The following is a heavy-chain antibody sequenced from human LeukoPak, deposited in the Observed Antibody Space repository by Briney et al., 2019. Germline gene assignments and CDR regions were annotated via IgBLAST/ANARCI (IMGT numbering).Heavy chain of an antibody. CDR2: INPNSGGT. V-gene: IGHV1-2*06. D-gene: IGHD6-13*01. CDR3: ARAKAAAGTGSFDY. J-gene: IGHJ4*02. Sequence: ASVKVSCKASGYTFTGYYIHWVRQAPGQGLEWMGRINPNSGGTNYAQNVQGRVTMTRDTSISTAYMELSRLGSDDTAVYYCARAKAAAGTGSFDYWGQGTLVTVSS. CDR1: GYTFTGYY.